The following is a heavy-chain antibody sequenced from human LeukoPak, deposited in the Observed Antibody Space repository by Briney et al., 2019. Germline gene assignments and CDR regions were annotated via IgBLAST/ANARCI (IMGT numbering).Heavy chain of an antibody. J-gene: IGHJ5*02. CDR2: TYYRSKWYN. V-gene: IGHV6-1*01. CDR3: ARTGRYCSSTSCSFNWFDP. Sequence: SQTLSLTCAISGDSVSSNSAAWNWIRQSPSRGLEWLGRTYYRSKWYNDCAVSVKSRITINPDTSKNQFSLQLNSVTPEDTAVYYCARTGRYCSSTSCSFNWFDPWGQGTLVTVSS. D-gene: IGHD2-2*01. CDR1: GDSVSSNSAA.